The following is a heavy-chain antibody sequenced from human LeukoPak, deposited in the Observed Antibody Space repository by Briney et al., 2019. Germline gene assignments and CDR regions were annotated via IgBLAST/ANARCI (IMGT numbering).Heavy chain of an antibody. CDR1: GYTFISYG. CDR2: ISAYNGNT. J-gene: IGHJ5*02. D-gene: IGHD4-17*01. Sequence: GASVKVSCKASGYTFISYGISWVRQAPGQGLEWMGWISAYNGNTNYAPKRQGRVTMTTDTSTSTAYMELRSLRSDDTAVYYCARGTDYGDEGWFDPWGQGTLVTVSS. V-gene: IGHV1-18*01. CDR3: ARGTDYGDEGWFDP.